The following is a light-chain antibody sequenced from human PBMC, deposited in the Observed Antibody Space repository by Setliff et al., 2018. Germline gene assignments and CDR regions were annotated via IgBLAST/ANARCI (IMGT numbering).Light chain of an antibody. CDR3: CSYGGTLYV. CDR1: SSYVGGYNS. J-gene: IGLJ1*01. Sequence: QSALTQPRSVSGSPGQSVTISCTGTSSYVGGYNSVSWYQQHPDKPPKLIIYGVSTRPSGVPDRFSGSKSGNTASLTISGLQAEDEADYYCCSYGGTLYVFGTGTKVTVL. CDR2: GVS. V-gene: IGLV2-11*01.